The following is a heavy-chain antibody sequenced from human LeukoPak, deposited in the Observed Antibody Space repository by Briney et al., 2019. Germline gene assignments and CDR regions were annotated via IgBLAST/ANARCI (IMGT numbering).Heavy chain of an antibody. CDR3: ARGGLITIFGVASSLDY. V-gene: IGHV4-34*01. Sequence: PSETLSLTCAVYGGSFSDYYWSWIRQPPGKGLEWIGEINHSGSTNYNPSLKSRVTISVDTSNNQFSLKLSSVTAADTAVYYCARGGLITIFGVASSLDYWGQGTLVTVSS. CDR1: GGSFSDYY. D-gene: IGHD3-3*01. CDR2: INHSGST. J-gene: IGHJ4*02.